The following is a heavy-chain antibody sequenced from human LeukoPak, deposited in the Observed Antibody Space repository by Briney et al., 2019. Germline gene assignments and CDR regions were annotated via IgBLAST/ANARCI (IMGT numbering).Heavy chain of an antibody. CDR1: GFTFSSYS. CDR3: ARAKTYSGSYNDAFDI. V-gene: IGHV3-21*01. Sequence: GSLRVSCAASGFTFSSYSMNWVRQAPGKGLEWVSSISSSSSYIYYADSVKGRFTISRDNAENSLYLQMNSLRAEDTAVYFCARAKTYSGSYNDAFDIWGQGTMVTVSS. CDR2: ISSSSSYI. D-gene: IGHD1-26*01. J-gene: IGHJ3*02.